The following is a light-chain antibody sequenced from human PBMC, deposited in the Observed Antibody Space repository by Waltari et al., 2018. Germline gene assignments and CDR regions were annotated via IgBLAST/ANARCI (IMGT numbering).Light chain of an antibody. J-gene: IGLJ1*01. V-gene: IGLV2-23*02. CDR2: EVT. CDR1: SRDVGNYNL. CDR3: CSYVGLGTYV. Sequence: QSGLAQPASASGSPGQSITITCTGTSRDVGNYNLVSWYQQRPGKAHRLLIYEVTKRAPGTSDRFSASKSGNTASLSISGLQAQEDEADYYCCSYVGLGTYVFGTGTKVTV.